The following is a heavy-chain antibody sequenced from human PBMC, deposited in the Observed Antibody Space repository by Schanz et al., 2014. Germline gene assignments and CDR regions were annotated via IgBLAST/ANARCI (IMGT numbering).Heavy chain of an antibody. Sequence: EVHLVESGGGLVQPGGSLRLSCAASGFTFRGYAMSWVRQAPGRGLEWVSIISGSGGSTYYADSVKGRFTISRDNSKNTLYLQMNSLRAEDTAVYYCARIGGSVFDYWAQGTLVTVSS. CDR2: ISGSGGST. D-gene: IGHD3-10*01. CDR3: ARIGGSVFDY. V-gene: IGHV3-23*04. J-gene: IGHJ4*02. CDR1: GFTFRGYA.